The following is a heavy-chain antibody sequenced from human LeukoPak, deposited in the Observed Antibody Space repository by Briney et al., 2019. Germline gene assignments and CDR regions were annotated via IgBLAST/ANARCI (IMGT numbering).Heavy chain of an antibody. CDR2: MNPNSGNT. CDR3: ARVNYYYYMDV. J-gene: IGHJ6*03. Sequence: GASVKVSCKASGYTFTSYGISWVRQATGQGLERMGWMNPNSGNTGYAQKFQGRVTMTRNTSISTAYMELSSLRSEDTAVYYCARVNYYYYMDVWQRDHGHRLL. CDR1: GYTFTSYG. V-gene: IGHV1-8*02.